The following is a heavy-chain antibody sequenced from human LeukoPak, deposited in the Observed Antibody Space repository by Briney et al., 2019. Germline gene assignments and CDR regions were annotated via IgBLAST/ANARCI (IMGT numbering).Heavy chain of an antibody. D-gene: IGHD2-15*01. V-gene: IGHV3-21*01. CDR3: ARLYCGGGSCYGRYYFDY. CDR2: ISTSSTHI. Sequence: WGSLRLSCAASGFTFSTYAMDLVCQAPGKGLEWVSSISTSSTHIYYADSVKGRFTISRKNAKNSLYLQMHSLRAEDTAVYYCARLYCGGGSCYGRYYFDYWGQGTLVTVSS. J-gene: IGHJ4*02. CDR1: GFTFSTYA.